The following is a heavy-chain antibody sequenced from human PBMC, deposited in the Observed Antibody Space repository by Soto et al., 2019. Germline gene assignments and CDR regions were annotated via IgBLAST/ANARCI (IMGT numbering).Heavy chain of an antibody. V-gene: IGHV1-8*01. CDR3: ARERSSSKRFDP. Sequence: QVQLVQSGAEVKKPGASVKVSCKASGYIFTSYDINWVRQATEQGLEWMGLMNPNSGNTGYAQKFQGRVTMTRNTSISTAYMELSSLRSEDTAVYYCARERSSSKRFDPWGQGTLVTVSS. J-gene: IGHJ5*02. CDR2: MNPNSGNT. CDR1: GYIFTSYD. D-gene: IGHD3-16*02.